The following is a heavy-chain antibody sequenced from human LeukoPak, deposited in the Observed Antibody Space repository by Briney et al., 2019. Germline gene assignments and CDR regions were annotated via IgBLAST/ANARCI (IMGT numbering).Heavy chain of an antibody. Sequence: SETLSLTCTVSGGSISISSYYWGWIRQPPGKGLEWIGSIYYSGSTYYNPSLKSLVTISVDTSKNQFSLKLSSVTAADTAVYYCARHSSGSYYPHFDYWGQGTLVTVSS. CDR2: IYYSGST. CDR3: ARHSSGSYYPHFDY. V-gene: IGHV4-39*01. CDR1: GGSISISSYY. J-gene: IGHJ4*02. D-gene: IGHD1-26*01.